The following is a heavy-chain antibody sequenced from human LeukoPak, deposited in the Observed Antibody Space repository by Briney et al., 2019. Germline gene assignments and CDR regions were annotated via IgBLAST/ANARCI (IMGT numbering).Heavy chain of an antibody. CDR3: ARDPWYYYGSGSFYANWFDP. CDR1: GYTFTSYY. Sequence: GASVKVSCKASGYTFTSYYMHWVRQAPGQGLEWMGIINPSGGSTSYAQKFQGRVTMTRDTSTSTVYMELSSLRSEDTAVYYCARDPWYYYGSGSFYANWFDPWGQGTLVTVSS. CDR2: INPSGGST. D-gene: IGHD3-10*01. J-gene: IGHJ5*02. V-gene: IGHV1-46*01.